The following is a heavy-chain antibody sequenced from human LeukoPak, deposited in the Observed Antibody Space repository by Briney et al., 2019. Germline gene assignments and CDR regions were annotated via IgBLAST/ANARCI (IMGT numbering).Heavy chain of an antibody. Sequence: GSSVKVSCKVSGGTFSSYAISWVRQAPGQGLEWMGGIIPIFGTANYAQKFQGRVTITADKSTSTAYMELSSLRSEDTAVYYCARGVPDLTFDYWGQGTLVTVSS. CDR3: ARGVPDLTFDY. CDR2: IIPIFGTA. CDR1: GGTFSSYA. D-gene: IGHD2-2*01. V-gene: IGHV1-69*06. J-gene: IGHJ4*02.